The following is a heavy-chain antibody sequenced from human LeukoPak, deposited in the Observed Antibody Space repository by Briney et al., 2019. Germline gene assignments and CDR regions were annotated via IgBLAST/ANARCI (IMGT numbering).Heavy chain of an antibody. Sequence: PSETLSLTCTVSGGSISSSSYHWGWIRQPPGKGLEWIASIDYSGTPYHTPSLKSRVTISIDTSKNQFSLKLSSVTAADTAVYYCARQNYGAAPLRYWGQGTLVTVSS. V-gene: IGHV4-39*01. J-gene: IGHJ4*02. CDR2: IDYSGTP. CDR3: ARQNYGAAPLRY. D-gene: IGHD4/OR15-4a*01. CDR1: GGSISSSSYH.